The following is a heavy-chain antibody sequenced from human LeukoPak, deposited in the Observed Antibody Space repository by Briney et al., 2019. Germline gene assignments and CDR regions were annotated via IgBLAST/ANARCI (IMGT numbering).Heavy chain of an antibody. CDR2: LYYNRGA. Sequence: SETLSLTCTVSGGSISGYYWSWSRQAPGKGVEWIGNLYYNRGAWYKSSLKSRVTTSVDTSKNEFSLRLSSVTAADTAVYYCARWSDCGGDCHILDYWGQGILVTVSS. CDR1: GGSISGYY. CDR3: ARWSDCGGDCHILDY. D-gene: IGHD2-21*02. J-gene: IGHJ4*02. V-gene: IGHV4-59*01.